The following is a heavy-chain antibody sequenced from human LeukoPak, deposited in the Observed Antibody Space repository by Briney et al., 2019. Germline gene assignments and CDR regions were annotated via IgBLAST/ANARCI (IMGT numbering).Heavy chain of an antibody. V-gene: IGHV4-59*01. CDR3: ARDFDGDYGAR. D-gene: IGHD4-17*01. J-gene: IGHJ4*02. CDR2: IYYTGTT. Sequence: SETLSLTCSVSGHSMTGYYWRWIRQPPGKGLEWIGYIYYTGTTNYNPSLKSRVTISVDASKNQFSLRLTSVPAADTAVYFCARDFDGDYGARWGQGILVSVSP. CDR1: GHSMTGYY.